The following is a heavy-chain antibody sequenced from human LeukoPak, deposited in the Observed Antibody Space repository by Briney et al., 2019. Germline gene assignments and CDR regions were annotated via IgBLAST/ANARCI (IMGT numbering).Heavy chain of an antibody. CDR3: ARWDLGYCSSTSCYPTFRRYYYYDMDV. D-gene: IGHD2-2*01. CDR2: INHSGST. J-gene: IGHJ6*02. CDR1: GGSFSGYY. V-gene: IGHV4-34*01. Sequence: SETLSLTCAVYGGSFSGYYWSWIRQPPGKGLEWIGEINHSGSTNYNPSLKSRVTISVDTSKNQFSLKLSSVTAADTAVYYCARWDLGYCSSTSCYPTFRRYYYYDMDVRGQGTTVTVSS.